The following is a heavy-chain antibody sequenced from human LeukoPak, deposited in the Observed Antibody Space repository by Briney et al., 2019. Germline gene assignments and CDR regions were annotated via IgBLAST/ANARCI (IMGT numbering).Heavy chain of an antibody. CDR3: ARDDCGGKTDY. V-gene: IGHV4-34*01. CDR1: GGSFSGYY. CDR2: INHSGST. J-gene: IGHJ4*02. D-gene: IGHD4-23*01. Sequence: SETLSLTCAVYGGSFSGYYWSWIRQPPGKGLEWIGEINHSGSTNYNPSLKSRVTISVDTSKNQFSLKLSSVTAADTAVYYCARDDCGGKTDYWGQGTLVTVSS.